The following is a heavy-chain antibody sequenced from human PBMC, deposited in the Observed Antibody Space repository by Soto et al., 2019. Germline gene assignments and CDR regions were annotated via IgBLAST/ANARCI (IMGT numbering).Heavy chain of an antibody. CDR3: ARSAGNAGRFWED. D-gene: IGHD2-15*01. Sequence: PGGYLKIACRLSGYQFPLYWVSCVPPMPGEGLEWMGAIYPGDSDTRYSPSFQGQVTISADKSISTAYMQWSSLQASDSAIYYCARSAGNAGRFWEDWGQGTVVTVSS. CDR1: GYQFPLYW. V-gene: IGHV5-51*01. CDR2: IYPGDSDT. J-gene: IGHJ4*02.